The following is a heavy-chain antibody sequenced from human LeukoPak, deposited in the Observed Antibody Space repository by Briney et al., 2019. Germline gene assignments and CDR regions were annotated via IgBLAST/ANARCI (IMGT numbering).Heavy chain of an antibody. D-gene: IGHD2/OR15-2a*01. CDR3: AKGESKDYLNYFDYLNYFDH. CDR1: GFTFSNYG. V-gene: IGHV3-23*01. Sequence: GGSLRLSCAASGFTFSNYGMSWVRQAPGKGLEWVSGISGSGGTTYYADSLKGRFTISRDNSKNTLYLQMNSLRDEDTAVYYCAKGESKDYLNYFDYLNYFDHWGQGALVTVSS. CDR2: ISGSGGTT. J-gene: IGHJ4*02.